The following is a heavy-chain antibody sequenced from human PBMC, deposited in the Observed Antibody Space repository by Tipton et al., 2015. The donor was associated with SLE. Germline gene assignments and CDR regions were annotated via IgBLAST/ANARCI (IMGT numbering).Heavy chain of an antibody. CDR3: TTSVGAKYYFDY. CDR1: GFTFSNAW. D-gene: IGHD1-26*01. CDR2: IKSKTDGGTT. J-gene: IGHJ4*02. V-gene: IGHV3-15*01. Sequence: SLRLSCAASGFTFSNAWMSWVRQAPGKGLEWVGRIKSKTDGGTTDYAAPVKGRFTISRDDSKNTLYLQMSSLKTEDTAVYYCTTSVGAKYYFDYWGQGTLVTVSS.